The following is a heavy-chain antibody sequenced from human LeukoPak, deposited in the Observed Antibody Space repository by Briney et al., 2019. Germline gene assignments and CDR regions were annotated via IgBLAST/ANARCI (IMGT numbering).Heavy chain of an antibody. Sequence: SETLSLTCTVSGGSISSYYWSWIRQPAGKGLEWIGRIYTSGSTNYNPSLKSRVTMSVDTSKNQFSLKLSSVTAADTAVYYCARVTGTARLNWFDPWGQGTLVTVSS. CDR2: IYTSGST. CDR1: GGSISSYY. V-gene: IGHV4-4*07. J-gene: IGHJ5*02. D-gene: IGHD1-1*01. CDR3: ARVTGTARLNWFDP.